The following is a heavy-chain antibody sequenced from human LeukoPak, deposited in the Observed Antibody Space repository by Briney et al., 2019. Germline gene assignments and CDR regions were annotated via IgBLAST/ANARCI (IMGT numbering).Heavy chain of an antibody. Sequence: SETLSLTCAVSGGSISSSNWWSWVRQPPGKGLEWIGEIYHSGSTNYNPSLKSRVTISVDKSKNQFSLKLSSVTAADTAVYYCARVKQWLAGGFDYWGQGTLVTVSS. D-gene: IGHD6-19*01. J-gene: IGHJ4*02. CDR3: ARVKQWLAGGFDY. CDR2: IYHSGST. V-gene: IGHV4-4*02. CDR1: GGSISSSNW.